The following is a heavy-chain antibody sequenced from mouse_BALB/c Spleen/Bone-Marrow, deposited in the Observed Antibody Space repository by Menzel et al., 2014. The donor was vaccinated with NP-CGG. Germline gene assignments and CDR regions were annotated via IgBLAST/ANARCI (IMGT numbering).Heavy chain of an antibody. V-gene: IGHV1-69*02. J-gene: IGHJ2*01. CDR1: GYTFPSYW. D-gene: IGHD1-1*01. CDR2: IYPSDSYT. Sequence: QVQLQQSGAELVRPGASVKLSCKASGYTFPSYWINWVKQRPGQGLEWIGNIYPSDSYTNYNQKFKDKATLTVDKSSSTAYMQLSSPTSEDSAVYYCTREGYYGSSYVDYWGQGTTLTVSS. CDR3: TREGYYGSSYVDY.